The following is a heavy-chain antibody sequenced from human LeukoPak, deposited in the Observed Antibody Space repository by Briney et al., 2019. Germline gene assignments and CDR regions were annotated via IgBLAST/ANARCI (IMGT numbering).Heavy chain of an antibody. CDR2: IYPGDSDT. CDR1: GYSFTSYW. Sequence: GESLKISCKGSGYSFTSYWIGWVRQMPGKGLEWMGIIYPGDSDTRYSPSFQGQVTISADKSISTAYLQWSSLKASDTAMYYCARTYYGSGSYLNYYMDVWGKGTTVTVSS. J-gene: IGHJ6*03. CDR3: ARTYYGSGSYLNYYMDV. V-gene: IGHV5-51*01. D-gene: IGHD3-10*01.